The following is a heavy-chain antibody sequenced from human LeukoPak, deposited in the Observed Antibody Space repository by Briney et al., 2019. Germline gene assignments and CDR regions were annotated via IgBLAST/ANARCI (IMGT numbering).Heavy chain of an antibody. D-gene: IGHD3-10*01. CDR1: GFTFSGSA. Sequence: GGSLRLSCAASGFTFSGSAMHWVRQAPGKGLEWVSVIYSGGSTYYADSVKGRFTISRDNSKNTLYLQMNSLRAEDTAVYYCASSGGLLWFGPRRAFDIWGQGTMVTVSS. CDR3: ASSGGLLWFGPRRAFDI. V-gene: IGHV3-66*01. CDR2: IYSGGST. J-gene: IGHJ3*02.